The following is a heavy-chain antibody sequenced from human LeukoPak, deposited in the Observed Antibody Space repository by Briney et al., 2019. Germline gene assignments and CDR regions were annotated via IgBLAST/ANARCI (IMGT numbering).Heavy chain of an antibody. CDR1: GFTLSSNW. D-gene: IGHD1-26*01. Sequence: WGSLRLSCAGSGFTLSSNWMRWVRQGPGKGLVWVSRIYGDGSRTNYADSVKGRFTISGDNAKNTLYLQMNSLRAEDTAVYYCARSGRGGAFDIWGQGTMVTVSS. J-gene: IGHJ3*02. V-gene: IGHV3-74*01. CDR2: IYGDGSRT. CDR3: ARSGRGGAFDI.